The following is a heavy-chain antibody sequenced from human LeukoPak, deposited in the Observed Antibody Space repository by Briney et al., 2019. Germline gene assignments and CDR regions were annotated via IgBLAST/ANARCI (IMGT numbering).Heavy chain of an antibody. J-gene: IGHJ4*02. D-gene: IGHD1-1*01. CDR3: AGLRSGTSDY. V-gene: IGHV1-24*01. Sequence: ASAKVSCKVSGYTLTELSMHWVRQAPGKGLEWMGGFDPEDGETIYAQKFQGRVTITADESTSTAYMELSSLRSEDTAVYYCAGLRSGTSDYWGQGTLVTVSS. CDR1: GYTLTELS. CDR2: FDPEDGET.